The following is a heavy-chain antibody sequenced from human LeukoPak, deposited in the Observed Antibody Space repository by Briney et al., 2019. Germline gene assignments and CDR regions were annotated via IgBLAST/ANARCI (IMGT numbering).Heavy chain of an antibody. Sequence: GASVKVSCKASGYTFTSYGISWVRQAPGQGLEWMGWISAYNANTNYAQKLQGRVTMTTDTSTSTAYMELRSLRSDDTAVYYCARIRNLGSYSSSWYEPNLFDYWGQGTLVTVSS. J-gene: IGHJ4*02. V-gene: IGHV1-18*01. D-gene: IGHD6-13*01. CDR1: GYTFTSYG. CDR2: ISAYNANT. CDR3: ARIRNLGSYSSSWYEPNLFDY.